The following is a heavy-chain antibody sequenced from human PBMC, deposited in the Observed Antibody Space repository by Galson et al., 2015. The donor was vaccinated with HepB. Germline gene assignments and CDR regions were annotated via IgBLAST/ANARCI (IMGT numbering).Heavy chain of an antibody. D-gene: IGHD6-13*01. CDR1: GYTFTGYY. CDR2: INPNNGGT. CDR3: ARDRLSSSSYYYYVMDV. V-gene: IGHV1-2*04. Sequence: SVKVSCKASGYTFTGYYIHWVRQAPGQGLEWMGWINPNNGGTNYAQKFQGWVTMTRDTSISTAYMELSRLRSDDTAVYYCARDRLSSSSYYYYVMDVWGQGTTVTVSS. J-gene: IGHJ6*02.